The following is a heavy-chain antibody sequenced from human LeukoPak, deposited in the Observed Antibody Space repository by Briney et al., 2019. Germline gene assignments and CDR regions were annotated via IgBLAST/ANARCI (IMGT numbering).Heavy chain of an antibody. CDR3: AKVKDTSGSRFDY. CDR1: GFTFRSYD. CDR2: ITGTGGNT. Sequence: GGSLRLSCAASGFTFRSYDMSWVRQAPGKGLEWVSDITGTGGNTYYADSVKGRFTISRDNSKNTLYLQMNSLRDEDTAVYYCAKVKDTSGSRFDYWGQGALVTVSS. D-gene: IGHD3-22*01. V-gene: IGHV3-23*01. J-gene: IGHJ4*02.